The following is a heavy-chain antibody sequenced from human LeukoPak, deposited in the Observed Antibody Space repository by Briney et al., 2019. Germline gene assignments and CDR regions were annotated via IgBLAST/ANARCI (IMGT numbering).Heavy chain of an antibody. CDR1: GFTFSSYE. Sequence: GGSLRLSCAASGFTFSSYEMNWVRQAPGKGLEWVSYISSSGSTIYYADSVKGRFTISRDNAKNSLYLQMNSLRAEDTAVYYCARELYSSSWCYFDYWGQGTLVTVSS. D-gene: IGHD6-13*01. V-gene: IGHV3-48*03. CDR3: ARELYSSSWCYFDY. CDR2: ISSSGSTI. J-gene: IGHJ4*02.